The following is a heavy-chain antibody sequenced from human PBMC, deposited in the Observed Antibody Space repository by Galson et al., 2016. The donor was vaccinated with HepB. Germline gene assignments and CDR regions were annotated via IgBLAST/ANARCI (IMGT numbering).Heavy chain of an antibody. J-gene: IGHJ4*02. Sequence: SLRLSCAASGITFSRYWMHRVRQAPGKGLVWVSHIKDDGTTTNYADSVRGRFIISRDNAKNTLYLQMNSLRAEDTAVYYCARLSLVSAGTVDYWGQGTLVVVSS. CDR2: IKDDGTTT. V-gene: IGHV3-74*01. CDR3: ARLSLVSAGTVDY. D-gene: IGHD6-19*01. CDR1: GITFSRYW.